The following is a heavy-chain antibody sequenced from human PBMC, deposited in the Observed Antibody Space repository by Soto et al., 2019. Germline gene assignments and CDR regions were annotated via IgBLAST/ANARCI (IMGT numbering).Heavy chain of an antibody. CDR1: GFTFSNAW. Sequence: EVQLVESGGGLVKPGGSLRLSCAASGFTFSNAWMSWVRQAPGKGLEWVGRIKSKTDGGTTDYAAPMKGRFTISRDDSKNTLYLQMNSLKTEDTAVYYCTTNEYYYDSSGYLEWYYYGMDVWGQGTTVTVSS. V-gene: IGHV3-15*01. CDR3: TTNEYYYDSSGYLEWYYYGMDV. D-gene: IGHD3-22*01. J-gene: IGHJ6*02. CDR2: IKSKTDGGTT.